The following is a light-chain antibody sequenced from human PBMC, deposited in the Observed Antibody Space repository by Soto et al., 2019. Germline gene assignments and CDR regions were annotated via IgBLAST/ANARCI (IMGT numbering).Light chain of an antibody. Sequence: DIQMTQSPSSLSASVGDRVTITCRARQSVNRNLHWYQQRPGKAPKLMISGASSLQSGVTSRFSGSGSGTDFTLTISSLQPEDFATLYCQQSLITQYSFGQGTKLEIK. V-gene: IGKV1-39*01. J-gene: IGKJ2*03. CDR3: QQSLITQYS. CDR1: QSVNRN. CDR2: GAS.